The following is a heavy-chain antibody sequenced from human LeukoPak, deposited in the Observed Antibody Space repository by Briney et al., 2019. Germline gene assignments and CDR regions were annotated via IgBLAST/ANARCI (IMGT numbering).Heavy chain of an antibody. J-gene: IGHJ6*02. CDR1: GFTFCDHA. Sequence: GGSLRLSCTVSGFTFCDHAMSWVRQAPGKGLEWVGFIRSKTYGGTTEYAASVKGRFIISRDDSTSIAYLQMNSLKTEYTAVYYCTRGPIQLWLYHGMDVWGQGTTVTVSS. CDR2: IRSKTYGGTT. D-gene: IGHD5-18*01. CDR3: TRGPIQLWLYHGMDV. V-gene: IGHV3-49*04.